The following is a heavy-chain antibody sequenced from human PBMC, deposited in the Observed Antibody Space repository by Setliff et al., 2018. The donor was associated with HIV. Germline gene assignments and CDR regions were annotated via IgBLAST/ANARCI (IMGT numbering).Heavy chain of an antibody. CDR1: GGSFSDFY. CDR2: ILYGGTT. J-gene: IGHJ3*02. D-gene: IGHD2-8*01. V-gene: IGHV4-34*12. Sequence: SETLSLTCVVYGGSFSDFYWGWIRQPPGKGLEWIGNILYGGTTYYTPSLKSRVSISVDTSRNQFPLRLNSVTAADTAVYYCARPTTGLGGGAAFDIWGQGTMVTVSS. CDR3: ARPTTGLGGGAAFDI.